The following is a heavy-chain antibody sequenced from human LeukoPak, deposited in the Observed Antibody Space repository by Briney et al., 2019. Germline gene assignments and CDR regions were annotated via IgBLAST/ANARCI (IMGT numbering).Heavy chain of an antibody. CDR3: TKGYCSGGSCYPNDDAFDI. CDR2: IKSKTDGGTT. D-gene: IGHD2-15*01. CDR1: GFTFSNAW. V-gene: IGHV3-15*07. J-gene: IGHJ3*02. Sequence: GGSLRLSCAASGFTFSNAWMNWVRQALGKGLEWVGRIKSKTDGGTTDYAAPVKGRFTISRDDSKNTLYLQMNSLKTEDTAVYYCTKGYCSGGSCYPNDDAFDIWGQGTMVTVSS.